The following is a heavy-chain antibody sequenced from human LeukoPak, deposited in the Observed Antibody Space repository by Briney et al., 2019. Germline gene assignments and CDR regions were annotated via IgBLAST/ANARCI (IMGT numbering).Heavy chain of an antibody. J-gene: IGHJ6*02. CDR2: IYYSGST. V-gene: IGHV4-59*01. Sequence: SETLSLTCTVSGGSISSYYWSWIRQPPGKGLEWIGYIYYSGSTNYNPSLKSRVTISVDTSKNQFSLKPSSVTAADTAVYYCARDDYDILTGSYYGMDVWGQGTTVTVSS. CDR3: ARDDYDILTGSYYGMDV. D-gene: IGHD3-9*01. CDR1: GGSISSYY.